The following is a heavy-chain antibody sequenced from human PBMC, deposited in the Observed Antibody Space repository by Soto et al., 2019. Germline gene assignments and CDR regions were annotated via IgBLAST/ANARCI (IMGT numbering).Heavy chain of an antibody. CDR3: ATHREVGATTSLDY. D-gene: IGHD1-26*01. CDR1: GYTFTSYG. J-gene: IGHJ4*02. CDR2: ISAYNGNT. Sequence: DSEKVSCKASGYTFTSYGISWVRQAPGQGLEWMGWISAYNGNTNYAQKLQGRVTMTTDTSTSTAYMELRSLRSDDTAVYYCATHREVGATTSLDYWGQGTLVTVFS. V-gene: IGHV1-18*04.